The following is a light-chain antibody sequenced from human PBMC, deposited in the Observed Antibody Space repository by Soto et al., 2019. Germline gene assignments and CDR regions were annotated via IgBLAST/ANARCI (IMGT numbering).Light chain of an antibody. V-gene: IGKV3-20*01. CDR3: QQYGSSPWT. Sequence: EIVMTQSPATLSVSPGERATLSCRASQSVSSSYLAWYQQKPGQAPRLLVYGASTRATGIPDRFSGSGSGPDFTLSITRLQPEDCAVYFCQQYGSSPWTSGQGTKVDIK. CDR2: GAS. J-gene: IGKJ1*01. CDR1: QSVSSSY.